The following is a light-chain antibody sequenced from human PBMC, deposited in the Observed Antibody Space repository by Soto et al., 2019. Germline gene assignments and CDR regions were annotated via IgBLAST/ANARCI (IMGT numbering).Light chain of an antibody. Sequence: QSVLTQPASVSGSPGQSITISCTGTSSDVGGYYYVSWYQHHPGKAPKLMIYQVSNRPPGVSNRFSGSKSGNTASLTISGLQAEDEADYYCSSYTSSNTSYVFGTGTKVTVL. CDR2: QVS. V-gene: IGLV2-14*01. CDR1: SSDVGGYYY. J-gene: IGLJ1*01. CDR3: SSYTSSNTSYV.